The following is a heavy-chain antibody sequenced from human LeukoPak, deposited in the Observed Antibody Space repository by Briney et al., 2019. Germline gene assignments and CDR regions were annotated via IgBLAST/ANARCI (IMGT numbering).Heavy chain of an antibody. CDR2: INPGNGDT. D-gene: IGHD3-10*01. V-gene: IGHV1-3*01. J-gene: IGHJ6*02. CDR1: GYTFTNYA. Sequence: ASVKVSCKGSGYTFTNYAIHWVRQAPGQSLEWLGWINPGNGDTKYSQDFQGRVTINTDTSAATAYVELNSLTSEDTAVYYCARDRWHCRVNCDSVYYYALDVWGQGTTVTVSS. CDR3: ARDRWHCRVNCDSVYYYALDV.